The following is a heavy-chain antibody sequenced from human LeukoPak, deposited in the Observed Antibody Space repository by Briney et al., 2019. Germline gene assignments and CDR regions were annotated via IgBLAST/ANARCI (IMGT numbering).Heavy chain of an antibody. CDR2: INNVGGSS. J-gene: IGHJ5*02. CDR1: GFALSDFA. Sequence: GGSLRLSCVASGFALSDFAMTWVRQAPGKGLEWVGYINNVGGSSYYGDSVRGRFSISRDNSKNTLYLQMSSLRAEDTAIYHCAKKSSLIGYWNWFDPWGQGTLVSVSS. CDR3: AKKSSLIGYWNWFDP. V-gene: IGHV3-23*01. D-gene: IGHD3-9*01.